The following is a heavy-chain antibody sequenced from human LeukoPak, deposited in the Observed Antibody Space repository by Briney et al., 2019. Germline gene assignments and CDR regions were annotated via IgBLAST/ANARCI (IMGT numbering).Heavy chain of an antibody. CDR2: ISSSGTI. CDR1: GFTFSSYE. Sequence: PVGSLRLSCAASGFTFSSYETNWVRQAPGKGLDWVSYISSSGTIYYADSVKCRFTISRDNAKNSLYLQMNSLRAEDTAVYYCAREGYDAFDYWGQGILVTVSS. V-gene: IGHV3-48*03. J-gene: IGHJ4*02. CDR3: AREGYDAFDY. D-gene: IGHD5-18*01.